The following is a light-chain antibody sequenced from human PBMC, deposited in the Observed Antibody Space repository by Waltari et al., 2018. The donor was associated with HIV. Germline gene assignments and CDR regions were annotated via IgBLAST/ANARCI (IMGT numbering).Light chain of an antibody. V-gene: IGLV9-49*01. J-gene: IGLJ2*01. CDR2: VGTGGIVG. Sequence: QPVLTQPPSASASLGASVTLTCTLSRGYSNYKVDWSQQRPGKGPRFVMRVGTGGIVGSKGDGIPDRFSVLGSGLNRYLTINNIQEEDESDYYCGADHGSGSNWVFGGGTKLTVL. CDR3: GADHGSGSNWV. CDR1: RGYSNYK.